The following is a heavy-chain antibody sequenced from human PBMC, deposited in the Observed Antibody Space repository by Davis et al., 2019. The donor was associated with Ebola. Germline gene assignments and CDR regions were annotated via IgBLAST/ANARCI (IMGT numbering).Heavy chain of an antibody. D-gene: IGHD5-18*01. V-gene: IGHV3-7*01. CDR1: GLTFSNYW. CDR2: IKPDGSEK. CDR3: AIYSRAPDD. J-gene: IGHJ4*02. Sequence: PGGSLRLSCAASGLTFSNYWMTWIRQAPGKGPEWVATIKPDGSEKYYVDSVKGRFTISRDNAENSLYLQMNSLRAEDTAVYYCAIYSRAPDDWGQGTLVTVSS.